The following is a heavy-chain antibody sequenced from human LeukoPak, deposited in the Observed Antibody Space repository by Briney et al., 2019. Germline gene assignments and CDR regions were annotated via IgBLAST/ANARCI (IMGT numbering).Heavy chain of an antibody. CDR2: TYYRSKWYN. Sequence: SQTLSLTCVVSGDSVSSKNGAWNWIRQSPSRGLEWLGRTYYRSKWYNDYAESMEGRMTISQDTSKNQYSLHLNSVTPDDTAVYYCARDFGTTGWHTFDYCGQGTLVTVSS. CDR3: ARDFGTTGWHTFDY. CDR1: GDSVSSKNGA. J-gene: IGHJ4*02. D-gene: IGHD6-19*01. V-gene: IGHV6-1*01.